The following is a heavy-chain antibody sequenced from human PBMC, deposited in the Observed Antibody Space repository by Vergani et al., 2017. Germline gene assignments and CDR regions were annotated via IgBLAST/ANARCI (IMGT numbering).Heavy chain of an antibody. V-gene: IGHV1-18*04. D-gene: IGHD3-22*01. CDR2: ISAYNGNT. CDR1: GYTFTSYG. Sequence: QVQLVQSGAEVKKPGASVTVSCKASGYTFTSYGISWVRQAPGQGLEWMGWISAYNGNTNYAQKLQGRVTMTTDTSTSTAYMELRSLRSDDTAVYYCARHPDYYDSSGYYYFRYYYYGMDVWGQGTTVTVSS. CDR3: ARHPDYYDSSGYYYFRYYYYGMDV. J-gene: IGHJ6*02.